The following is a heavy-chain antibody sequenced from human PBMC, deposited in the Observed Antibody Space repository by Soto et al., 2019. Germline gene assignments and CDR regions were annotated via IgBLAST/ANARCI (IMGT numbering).Heavy chain of an antibody. J-gene: IGHJ4*02. Sequence: VKVSCKASGYTFTSYGISWVRQAPGQGLEWMGWISAYNGNTNYAQKLQGRVTMTTDTSTSTAYMELRSLRSDDTAVYYCARDVRYFDWTYFLDDWGQGTLVTVSS. D-gene: IGHD3-9*01. CDR3: ARDVRYFDWTYFLDD. V-gene: IGHV1-18*01. CDR2: ISAYNGNT. CDR1: GYTFTSYG.